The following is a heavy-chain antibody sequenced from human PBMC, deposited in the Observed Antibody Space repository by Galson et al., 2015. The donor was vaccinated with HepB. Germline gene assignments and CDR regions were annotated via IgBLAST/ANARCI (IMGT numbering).Heavy chain of an antibody. CDR2: IYYSGNT. CDR1: GVSISSYY. D-gene: IGHD1-1*01. Sequence: QVQLQESGPGLVKPSETLSLTCTVSGVSISSYYWSWIRQPPGKGLEWIGYIYYSGNTNYNPSLKSRVTISLDTSKNQFSLRLHSVTAADTAVYYCARQEGTKMPFDYWGLGTLVTVSS. V-gene: IGHV4-59*08. CDR3: ARQEGTKMPFDY. J-gene: IGHJ4*02.